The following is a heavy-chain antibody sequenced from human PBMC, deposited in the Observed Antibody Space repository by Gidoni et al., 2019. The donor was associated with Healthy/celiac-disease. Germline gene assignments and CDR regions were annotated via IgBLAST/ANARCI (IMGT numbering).Heavy chain of an antibody. CDR1: GGSISSGGYY. D-gene: IGHD1-1*01. V-gene: IGHV4-31*03. CDR2: IYYSGST. CDR3: ARGTVPLGMDV. Sequence: QVQLQESGPGLVKPSQTLSLTCTVSGGSISSGGYYWSWISPHPGKGLEWIGYIYYSGSTYYNPSLKSRVTISVDTSKNQFSLKLSSVTAADTAVYYCARGTVPLGMDVWGQGTTVTVSS. J-gene: IGHJ6*02.